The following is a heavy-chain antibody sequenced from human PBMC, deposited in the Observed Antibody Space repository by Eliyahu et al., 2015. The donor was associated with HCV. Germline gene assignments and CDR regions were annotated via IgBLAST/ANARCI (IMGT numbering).Heavy chain of an antibody. CDR1: GFXVSSNY. Sequence: EVQLVESGGGLIQPGGSXRLSCAAXGFXVSSNYMSWVRQAPGXGLEWVSVIYSGGSTXYADSVKGRFTISRDNSKNTLYLQMNSLRAEDTAVYYCARDTSDGVTDAFDIWGQGTMVTVSS. V-gene: IGHV3-53*01. J-gene: IGHJ3*02. CDR3: ARDTSDGVTDAFDI. CDR2: IYSGGST. D-gene: IGHD4-23*01.